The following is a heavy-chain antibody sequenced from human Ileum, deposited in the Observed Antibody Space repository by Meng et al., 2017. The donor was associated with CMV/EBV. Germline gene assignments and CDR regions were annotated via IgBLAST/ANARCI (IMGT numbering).Heavy chain of an antibody. V-gene: IGHV3-23*01. CDR1: GFTFSSYG. CDR2: LSARGDST. Sequence: GGSLRLSCAASGFTFSSYGMTWVRQAPGKGLEWVSALSARGDSTFYADSVKGRFTISRDNSKNTLYRQMNSLGAGDTAVYYCATGQERYHYWGQGTLVTVSS. J-gene: IGHJ4*02. CDR3: ATGQERYHY. D-gene: IGHD1-1*01.